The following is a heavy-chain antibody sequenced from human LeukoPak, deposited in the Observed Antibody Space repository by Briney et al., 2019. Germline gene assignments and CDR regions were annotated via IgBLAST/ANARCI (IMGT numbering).Heavy chain of an antibody. CDR2: INTHGSST. Sequence: PGGPLRLSCAASGFAFSNYWLHWVRQAPGKGLEWVARINTHGSSTNYADSVKGRFTISRDNAKNTLYLQMSSLSAEYTAVYYALAAYYYYYMDVWGKGTTVTVSS. J-gene: IGHJ6*03. V-gene: IGHV3-74*01. D-gene: IGHD3-16*01. CDR1: GFAFSNYW. CDR3: LAAYYYYYMDV.